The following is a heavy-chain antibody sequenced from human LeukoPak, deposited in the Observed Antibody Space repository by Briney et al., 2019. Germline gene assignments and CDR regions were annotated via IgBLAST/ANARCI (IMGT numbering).Heavy chain of an antibody. J-gene: IGHJ4*02. CDR3: AKVSSVLLWFGEFVSFDY. Sequence: GGSLRLSCAASGFTFSSYAMSWVRRAPGKGLEWVSAISGSGGSTYYADSVKGRFTISRDNSKNTLYLQMNSLRAEDTAVYYCAKVSSVLLWFGEFVSFDYWGQGTLVTVSS. CDR2: ISGSGGST. D-gene: IGHD3-10*01. CDR1: GFTFSSYA. V-gene: IGHV3-23*01.